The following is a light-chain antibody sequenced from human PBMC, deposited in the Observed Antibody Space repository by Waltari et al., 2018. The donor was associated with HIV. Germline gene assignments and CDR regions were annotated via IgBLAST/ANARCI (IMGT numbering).Light chain of an antibody. Sequence: NFMLIQPHSVSESPGKTVTIPCTRSSGSIASNYVQWYQQRPGSSPTTVIYEDNQRPSGVPDRFSGSIDSSSNSASLTIAGLKTEDEADYYCQSYDSSNWVFGGGTKLTVL. V-gene: IGLV6-57*01. CDR3: QSYDSSNWV. CDR2: EDN. CDR1: SGSIASNY. J-gene: IGLJ3*02.